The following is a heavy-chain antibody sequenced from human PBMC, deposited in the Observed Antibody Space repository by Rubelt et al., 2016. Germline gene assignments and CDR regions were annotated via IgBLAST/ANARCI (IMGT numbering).Heavy chain of an antibody. CDR1: GYIFTSYT. CDR3: ARIDSTSWYLDY. J-gene: IGHJ4*02. Sequence: QVQLVQSGAEVKKPGASVKVTCKASGYIFTSYTIHWLRQAPGQRLEWMGWISTGNGNTKYSQSFQGRVSISMDTSASIAYMELSSLRSEDTALYYCARIDSTSWYLDYWGQGTMVTVSS. D-gene: IGHD6-13*01. V-gene: IGHV1-3*04. CDR2: ISTGNGNT.